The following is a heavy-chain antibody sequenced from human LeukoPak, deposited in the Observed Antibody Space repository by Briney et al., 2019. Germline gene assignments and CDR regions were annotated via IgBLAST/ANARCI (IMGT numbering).Heavy chain of an antibody. CDR2: ISYDGSDK. Sequence: GGSLRLSCAASGFTFSSYAMHWVRRAPGKGLEWVAVISYDGSDKYYADSVKGRFTISRDNSKNTLYLQMNSLRAEDTALYYCARDTRGSYNYYYYMDVWGKGTTVTVSS. D-gene: IGHD1-26*01. CDR1: GFTFSSYA. J-gene: IGHJ6*03. CDR3: ARDTRGSYNYYYYMDV. V-gene: IGHV3-30*04.